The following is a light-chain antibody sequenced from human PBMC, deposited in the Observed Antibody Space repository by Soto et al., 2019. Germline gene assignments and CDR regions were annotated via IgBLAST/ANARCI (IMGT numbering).Light chain of an antibody. CDR2: GAS. V-gene: IGKV3-20*01. CDR3: QQYGRSTPVT. J-gene: IGKJ3*01. Sequence: EIVLTQSPGTLSLFPAERATLSSRPSQSVSSSYLAWYQQKPGQAPRLLIYGASSSANGIPDRFSGSGSGPDLPLTISSLEPEDFAVYLCQQYGRSTPVTFGRSTKVDIK. CDR1: QSVSSSY.